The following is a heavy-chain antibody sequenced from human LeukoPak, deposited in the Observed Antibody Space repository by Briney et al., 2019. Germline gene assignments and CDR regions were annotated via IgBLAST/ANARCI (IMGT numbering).Heavy chain of an antibody. CDR1: GYTFTSYY. J-gene: IGHJ4*02. V-gene: IGHV1-46*01. Sequence: ASVKVSCKASGYTFTSYYMHWVRQAPGQGLEWMGIINPSGGSTSYAQKFQGRVTMTRDTSTSTVFMELSSLRSADTAVYYCARGSSYDSSGYLTIDYWGQGTLVTVSS. D-gene: IGHD3-22*01. CDR3: ARGSSYDSSGYLTIDY. CDR2: INPSGGST.